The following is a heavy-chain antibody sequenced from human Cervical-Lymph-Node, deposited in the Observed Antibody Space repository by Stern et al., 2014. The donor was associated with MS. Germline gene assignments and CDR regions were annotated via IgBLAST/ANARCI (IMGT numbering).Heavy chain of an antibody. D-gene: IGHD4-17*01. V-gene: IGHV2-5*02. Sequence: QVTLRESGPTLVKPTQTLTLTCTFSGFSLSTSGVGVGWIRQPPGKALEWLALIYWDVDKHYSPSLKSRLTITKDTSKNQVVLTMTNMDPVDTATYYCAHAAGYGDYVTLDYWGQGTLVTVSS. J-gene: IGHJ4*02. CDR2: IYWDVDK. CDR3: AHAAGYGDYVTLDY. CDR1: GFSLSTSGVG.